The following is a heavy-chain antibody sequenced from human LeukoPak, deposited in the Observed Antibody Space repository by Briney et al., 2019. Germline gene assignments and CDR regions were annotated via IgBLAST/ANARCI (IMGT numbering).Heavy chain of an antibody. V-gene: IGHV4-31*03. D-gene: IGHD3-22*01. CDR2: IYYSGST. CDR1: GGSISSGGYY. J-gene: IGHJ5*02. Sequence: SETLSLTCTVSGGSISSGGYYWSWIRQHPGKGLEWIGYIYYSGSTYYNPSLKSRVTISVDTSKNQFSLKLNSVTAADTAVYYCARQTYYYDSSGPHWFDPWGQGTLVTVSS. CDR3: ARQTYYYDSSGPHWFDP.